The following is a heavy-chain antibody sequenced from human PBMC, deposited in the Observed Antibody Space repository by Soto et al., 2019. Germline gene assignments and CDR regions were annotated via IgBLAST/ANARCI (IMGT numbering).Heavy chain of an antibody. V-gene: IGHV3-23*01. CDR3: AKTIVGATHGFDC. CDR1: GFTFSSYA. J-gene: IGHJ4*02. CDR2: ISGSGGST. D-gene: IGHD1-26*01. Sequence: XGSLRLSCAASGFTFSSYAMSWVRQAPGKGLEWVSAISGSGGSTYYADSVKGRFTISRDNSKNTLYLQMNSLRAEDTAVYYCAKTIVGATHGFDCWGQGTLVTVSS.